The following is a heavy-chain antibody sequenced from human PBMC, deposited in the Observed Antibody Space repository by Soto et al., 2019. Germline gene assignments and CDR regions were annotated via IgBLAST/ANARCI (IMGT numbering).Heavy chain of an antibody. CDR3: AREERLYSSGLDP. CDR2: IYNSVNT. CDR1: GGYISNFF. Sequence: SETLSLTCSVSGGYISNFFWTWIRQPPWKGLEWIGYIYNSVNTNYNPSLKSRVTISVDTSKNQFSLKLNSVTAADTALYYCAREERLYSSGLDPWAQGILVTVSS. V-gene: IGHV4-59*01. D-gene: IGHD6-19*01. J-gene: IGHJ5*02.